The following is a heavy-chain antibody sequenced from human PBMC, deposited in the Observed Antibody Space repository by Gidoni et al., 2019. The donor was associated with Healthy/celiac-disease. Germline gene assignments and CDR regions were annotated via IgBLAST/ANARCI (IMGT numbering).Heavy chain of an antibody. CDR3: ARVGSGSYYKGWFDP. Sequence: QVQLVQSGAEVKKPGSSVKVSCKASGGTFSSYAISWVRQDPGQGLAWLGGIIPIFGTANYAQKFQGRVTITADESTSTAYMELSSLRSEDTAVYYCARVGSGSYYKGWFDPWGQGTLVTVSS. CDR1: GGTFSSYA. V-gene: IGHV1-69*01. J-gene: IGHJ5*02. CDR2: IIPIFGTA. D-gene: IGHD1-26*01.